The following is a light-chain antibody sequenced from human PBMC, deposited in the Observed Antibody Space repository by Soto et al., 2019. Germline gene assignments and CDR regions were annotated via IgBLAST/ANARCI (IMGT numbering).Light chain of an antibody. V-gene: IGLV1-44*01. CDR2: SND. J-gene: IGLJ3*02. CDR3: ASWDDNLDAL. CDR1: NSNIGRNV. Sequence: QTVVTQPPSASGTPGQRVTISCSGSNSNIGRNVVSWYQHLPGSAPKLLIHSNDQRPSGVPDRFSGSSSGTSASLAISGLQSEDEADYYCASWDDNLDALFGGGTKLTVL.